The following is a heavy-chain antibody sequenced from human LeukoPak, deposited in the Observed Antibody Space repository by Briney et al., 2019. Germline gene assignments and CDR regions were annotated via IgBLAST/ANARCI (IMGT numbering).Heavy chain of an antibody. Sequence: GGSLRLSCAASGFTFSSYSMNWVRQAPGKGLEWVSSINSSSGYIYYADSVKGRFTISRDNAKNSLFLQMNSLRAEDTAVYYCAREGDGYNSPIDYWGQGTLVTVSS. CDR2: INSSSGYI. CDR1: GFTFSSYS. J-gene: IGHJ4*02. D-gene: IGHD5-24*01. CDR3: AREGDGYNSPIDY. V-gene: IGHV3-21*01.